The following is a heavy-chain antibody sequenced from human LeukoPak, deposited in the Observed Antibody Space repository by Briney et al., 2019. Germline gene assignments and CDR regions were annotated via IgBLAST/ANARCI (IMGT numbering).Heavy chain of an antibody. CDR3: ARAGIAGHTFDY. CDR2: ISSTSRYI. CDR1: GFTFSNYT. Sequence: GGSLRLSCAASGFTFSNYTMNWVRQAPRKGLEWVSSISSTSRYIYYADSVKGRFTISRDNAKNSLYLQMNSLRAEDTAVYYCARAGIAGHTFDYWGQGTLVTVSS. V-gene: IGHV3-21*01. J-gene: IGHJ4*02. D-gene: IGHD6-13*01.